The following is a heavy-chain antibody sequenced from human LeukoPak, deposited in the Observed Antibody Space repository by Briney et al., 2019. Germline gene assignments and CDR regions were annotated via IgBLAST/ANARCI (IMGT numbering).Heavy chain of an antibody. D-gene: IGHD5-24*01. Sequence: PGGSLRLSCAASGFTFSSYAMHWVRQAPGKGLDWVAVISYDGSNKYYADSVKGRFTISRDNSKNTLYLQMNSLRAEDTAVYYCARESDGYNDYWGQGTLVTVSS. J-gene: IGHJ4*02. V-gene: IGHV3-30-3*01. CDR2: ISYDGSNK. CDR3: ARESDGYNDY. CDR1: GFTFSSYA.